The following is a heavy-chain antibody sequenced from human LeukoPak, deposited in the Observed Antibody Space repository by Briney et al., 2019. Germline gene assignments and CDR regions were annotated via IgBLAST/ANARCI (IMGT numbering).Heavy chain of an antibody. Sequence: ASVKVSCKASGYTFTGYYMHWVRQAPGQGLEWMGWINPNSGGTNYAQKFQGRVTMTRDTSISTAYMELSSLRSEDTAVYYCARDGQGGYDFWSGYFIRGKDNWFDPWGQGTLVTVSS. V-gene: IGHV1-2*02. J-gene: IGHJ5*02. CDR3: ARDGQGGYDFWSGYFIRGKDNWFDP. D-gene: IGHD3-3*01. CDR1: GYTFTGYY. CDR2: INPNSGGT.